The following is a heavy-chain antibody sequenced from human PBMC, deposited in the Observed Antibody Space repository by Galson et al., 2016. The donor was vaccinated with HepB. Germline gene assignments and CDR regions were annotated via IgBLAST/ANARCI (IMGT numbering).Heavy chain of an antibody. J-gene: IGHJ4*02. D-gene: IGHD3-10*01. Sequence: SLRLSCAASGFALSSHTMNWVRQAPGKGLEWLSDISNSGRTIHYADSVEGRFAISRDNAKNSPNLQMQSLRDEDTAVYYCASSGVRGFDKWGQGTLVTVSS. CDR2: ISNSGRTI. V-gene: IGHV3-48*02. CDR1: GFALSSHT. CDR3: ASSGVRGFDK.